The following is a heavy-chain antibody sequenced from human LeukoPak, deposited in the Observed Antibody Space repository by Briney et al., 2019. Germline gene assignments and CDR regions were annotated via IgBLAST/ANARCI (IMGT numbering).Heavy chain of an antibody. Sequence: RWSLRLSREPSGLTLSSYWMSWVRQAPRRGLAWVANIISGGGTKNYVASVEGRFHVCRDNAANSLYLQMDSLRAEDTAVYYCATTFPYCSSGTCALGGQGTLLTVPS. CDR2: IISGGGTK. CDR3: ATTFPYCSSGTCAL. V-gene: IGHV3-7*01. CDR1: GLTLSSYW. J-gene: IGHJ4*02. D-gene: IGHD2-15*01.